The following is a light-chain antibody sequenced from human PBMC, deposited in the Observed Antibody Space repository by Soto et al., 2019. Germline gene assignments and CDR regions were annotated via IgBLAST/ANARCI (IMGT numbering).Light chain of an antibody. CDR3: QQSYSTPRT. CDR2: AAS. V-gene: IGKV1-39*01. Sequence: DIQMTQCPSSLSASVRYRVTITCRASQSISSYLNWYQQKPGKAPKLLIYAASSLQSGVPSRFSGSGSGTDFTLTVSSLQPEDFATYFCQQSYSTPRTFGQGTKVDIK. J-gene: IGKJ1*01. CDR1: QSISSY.